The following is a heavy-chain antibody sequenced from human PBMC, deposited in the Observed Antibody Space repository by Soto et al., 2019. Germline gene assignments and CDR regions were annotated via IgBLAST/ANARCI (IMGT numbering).Heavy chain of an antibody. V-gene: IGHV1-2*04. CDR1: GYTFTGYY. Sequence: PSVKVSCKASGYTFTGYYMHWVRQAPGQGLEWMGWINPNSGGTNYAQKFQGWVTMTRDTSISTAYMELSRLRSDDTAVYYCARGEAMVRGSTYPRGYWGQGTLVTVSS. J-gene: IGHJ4*02. CDR2: INPNSGGT. CDR3: ARGEAMVRGSTYPRGY. D-gene: IGHD3-10*01.